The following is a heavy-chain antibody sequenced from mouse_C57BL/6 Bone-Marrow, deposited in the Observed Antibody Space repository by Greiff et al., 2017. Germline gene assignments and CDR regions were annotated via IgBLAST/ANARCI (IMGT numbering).Heavy chain of an antibody. D-gene: IGHD2-1*01. CDR1: GFTFSNYW. CDR3: TGLIYYGNYNYAMDY. Sequence: EVQVVESGGGLVQPGGSMKLSCVASGFTFSNYWMNWVRQSPEKGLEWVAQIRLKSDNYATHYAESVKGRFTISRDDSKSSVYLQMNNLRAEDTGIYYCTGLIYYGNYNYAMDYWGQGTSVTVSS. CDR2: IRLKSDNYAT. V-gene: IGHV6-3*01. J-gene: IGHJ4*01.